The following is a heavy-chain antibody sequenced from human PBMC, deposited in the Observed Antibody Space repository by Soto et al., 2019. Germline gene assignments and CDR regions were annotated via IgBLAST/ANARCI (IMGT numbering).Heavy chain of an antibody. Sequence: QVQLVQSGAEVKKPGASVKLSCEASAYTFTRFYMHWVRQAPGQGLEWMAIINPSGDTATYAQKSQGRVTVPRDTSTGTIYMELSSLRSDDTAVYYCACPTYVDFSYYGMEFWGKGTTVTASS. CDR3: ACPTYVDFSYYGMEF. V-gene: IGHV1-46*01. CDR1: AYTFTRFY. CDR2: INPSGDTA. J-gene: IGHJ6*04. D-gene: IGHD4-17*01.